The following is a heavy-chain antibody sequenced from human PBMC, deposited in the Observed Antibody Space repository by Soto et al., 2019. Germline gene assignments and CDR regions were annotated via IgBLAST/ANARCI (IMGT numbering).Heavy chain of an antibody. Sequence: PSETLSLTCAVYGGSFSGYYWSWIRQPPGKGLEWIGEINHSGSTNYNPSLKSRVTISVDTSKNQFSLKLSSVTAADTAVYYCARHSLPFLVVPAAIDNWFDPWGQGTLVTVSP. CDR3: ARHSLPFLVVPAAIDNWFDP. J-gene: IGHJ5*02. CDR2: INHSGST. CDR1: GGSFSGYY. D-gene: IGHD2-2*02. V-gene: IGHV4-34*01.